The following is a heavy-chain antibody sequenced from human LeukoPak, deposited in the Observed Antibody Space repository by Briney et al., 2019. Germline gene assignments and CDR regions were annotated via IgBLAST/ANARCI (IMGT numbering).Heavy chain of an antibody. CDR1: GFTFSSYA. D-gene: IGHD4-23*01. J-gene: IGHJ4*02. V-gene: IGHV3-23*01. Sequence: GGSLRLSCAASGFTFSSYAMSWVRQAPGKGLEWVSAISGSGGSTYYADSVKGRFTISRDNSKNTLYLQMNSLRAEDTAVYYCAKCGDDYGGNGLDYWGQGTLVTVS. CDR2: ISGSGGST. CDR3: AKCGDDYGGNGLDY.